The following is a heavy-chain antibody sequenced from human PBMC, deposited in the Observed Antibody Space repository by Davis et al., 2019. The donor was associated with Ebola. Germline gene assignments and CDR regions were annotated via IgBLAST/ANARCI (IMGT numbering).Heavy chain of an antibody. J-gene: IGHJ3*02. Sequence: PGGSLRLSCQGSGYSFTSYWIGWVRQLPGKGLEWMGIIYPGDSDTSYSPSFQGQITISADKSISTAYLQWSSLEASDTAMYYCARPRWGYSGSLRDAFDIWGPGTMVTVSS. CDR2: IYPGDSDT. D-gene: IGHD1-26*01. CDR3: ARPRWGYSGSLRDAFDI. CDR1: GYSFTSYW. V-gene: IGHV5-51*01.